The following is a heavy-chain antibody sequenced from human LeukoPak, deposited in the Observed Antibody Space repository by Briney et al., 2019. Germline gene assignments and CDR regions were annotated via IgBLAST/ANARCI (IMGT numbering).Heavy chain of an antibody. CDR2: ISSSSSTI. D-gene: IGHD5-12*01. CDR1: GFTFSSYS. Sequence: GGSQRLSCAASGFTFSSYSMNWVRQSPGNGLEWVSYISSSSSTIYYADSVKGRFTISRDNAKNSLYLQMNSLRAEDTAVYYCARVRGYSGYDSWVRYFDYWGQGTLVTVSS. CDR3: ARVRGYSGYDSWVRYFDY. J-gene: IGHJ4*02. V-gene: IGHV3-48*01.